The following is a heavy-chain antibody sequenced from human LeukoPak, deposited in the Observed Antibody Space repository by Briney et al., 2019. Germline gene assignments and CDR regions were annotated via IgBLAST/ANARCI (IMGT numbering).Heavy chain of an antibody. CDR3: AREVRGGSFDI. V-gene: IGHV3-11*05. Sequence: GGSLRLSCAASGFTFSSYAMSWVRQAPGKGLEWVSYISTSSTYTNYADSVKGRFTISRDNAKNSLSLEMSSLRAEDMAVYYCAREVRGGSFDIWGQGTMVTVSS. CDR1: GFTFSSYA. CDR2: ISTSSTYT. J-gene: IGHJ3*02.